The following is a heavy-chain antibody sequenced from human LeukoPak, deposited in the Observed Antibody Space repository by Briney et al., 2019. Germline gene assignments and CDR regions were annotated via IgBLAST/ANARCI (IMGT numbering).Heavy chain of an antibody. CDR3: ARDGQRGNYFDY. Sequence: GGSLRLSCAASGFTFSSYSMNWVRQAPGKGLEWVSSISSSSSYIYYADSVKGRFTISRDNAKNSLYLQMNSLRAEDTAVYYCARDGQRGNYFDYWGQGTLVTVSS. CDR2: ISSSSSYI. V-gene: IGHV3-21*01. CDR1: GFTFSSYS. J-gene: IGHJ4*02. D-gene: IGHD2-2*01.